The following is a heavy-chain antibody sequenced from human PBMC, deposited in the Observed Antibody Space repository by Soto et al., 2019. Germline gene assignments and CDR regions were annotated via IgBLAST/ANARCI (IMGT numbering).Heavy chain of an antibody. CDR1: GGTFNNYG. J-gene: IGHJ6*02. Sequence: QEQLVQSGAEVKKPGSSLKVSCKATGGTFNNYGISWVRQAPGQGLEWMGGTIPMFGTTEYAQKFQGRVTITADKSTRTVYMELTSLKFEDTAVYFCPRGAITVFGVVVGSMDVWGQGTKVTVSS. CDR2: TIPMFGTT. V-gene: IGHV1-69*06. D-gene: IGHD3-3*01. CDR3: PRGAITVFGVVVGSMDV.